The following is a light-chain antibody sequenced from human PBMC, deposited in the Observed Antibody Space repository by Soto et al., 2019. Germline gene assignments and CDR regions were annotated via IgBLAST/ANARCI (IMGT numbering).Light chain of an antibody. V-gene: IGKV3-11*01. CDR3: QQRSNWPPEFT. J-gene: IGKJ3*01. CDR1: QSVITY. Sequence: EIVLTQSPATLSLSPGERATLSCRASQSVITYLAWYQQKPGQAPRLLIYDASNRATGIPARFSGSGSGTDFTLTISSLEPEDFAVYYCQQRSNWPPEFTFGPGTKVDIK. CDR2: DAS.